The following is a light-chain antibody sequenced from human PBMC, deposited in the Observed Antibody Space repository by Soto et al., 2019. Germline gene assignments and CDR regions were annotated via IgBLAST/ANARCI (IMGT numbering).Light chain of an antibody. Sequence: DIQMTQSPSSLSASVGDRVTITCRASQGIGGYLAGFQQKPGNVPKLLIYAASTLQSGVPSRFSGSGSGTDFTLTISSLQPEDVATYYCQKYNSAPLTFGGGTKVEIK. CDR3: QKYNSAPLT. CDR2: AAS. V-gene: IGKV1-27*01. CDR1: QGIGGY. J-gene: IGKJ4*01.